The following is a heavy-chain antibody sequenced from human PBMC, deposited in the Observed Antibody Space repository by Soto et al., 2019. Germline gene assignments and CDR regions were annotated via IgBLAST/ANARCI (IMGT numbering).Heavy chain of an antibody. CDR3: ARDYGRYYFDY. D-gene: IGHD1-26*01. CDR1: GGSISSYY. J-gene: IGHJ4*02. Sequence: SETLSLTCTVSGGSISSYYWSWIRQPPGKGLEWIGYIYYSGSTNYNPSLKSRVTISVDTSKNQFSLKLSSVTAADTAVYYCARDYGRYYFDYWGQGTLVTVPS. V-gene: IGHV4-59*01. CDR2: IYYSGST.